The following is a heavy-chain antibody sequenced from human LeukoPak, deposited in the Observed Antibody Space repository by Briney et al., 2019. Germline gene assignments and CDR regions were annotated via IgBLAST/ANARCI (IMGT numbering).Heavy chain of an antibody. CDR2: ISAYNGNT. Sequence: ASVKVSCKASGYTFTSYGISWVRQAPGQGLEWMGWISAYNGNTNYAQKLQGRVTMTRDMSTSTVYMELSSLRSEDTAVYYCARGYYYDSSGMGAFDIWGQGTMVTVSS. J-gene: IGHJ3*02. D-gene: IGHD3-22*01. V-gene: IGHV1-18*01. CDR3: ARGYYYDSSGMGAFDI. CDR1: GYTFTSYG.